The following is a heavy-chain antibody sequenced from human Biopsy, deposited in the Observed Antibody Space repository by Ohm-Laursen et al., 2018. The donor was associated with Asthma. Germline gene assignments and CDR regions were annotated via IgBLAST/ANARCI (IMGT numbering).Heavy chain of an antibody. D-gene: IGHD3-16*02. CDR1: GFTFSSSW. Sequence: SLRLSCSASGFTFSSSWMHWVRQAPGKGLVWVSRVNGDGRSTSYADSVKGRFTISRDNAKNTLYLQMNSLRAEDTALYYCARVSSYWAFDPWGQGTLVTVSS. J-gene: IGHJ5*02. CDR2: VNGDGRST. CDR3: ARVSSYWAFDP. V-gene: IGHV3-74*01.